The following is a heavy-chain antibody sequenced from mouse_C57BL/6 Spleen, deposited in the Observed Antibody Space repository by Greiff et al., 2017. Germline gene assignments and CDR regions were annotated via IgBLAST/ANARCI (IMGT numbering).Heavy chain of an antibody. D-gene: IGHD2-4*01. CDR2: IYPSDSET. Sequence: VQLQQSGAELVRPGSSVKLSCKASGYTFTSYWMDWVKQRPGQGLEWIGNIYPSDSETHYTQKFKDKATLTVDKSSSTAYMQLSSLTSEDSAVYYGARSGDYDEAWFAYWGQGTLVTVSA. J-gene: IGHJ3*01. V-gene: IGHV1-61*01. CDR3: ARSGDYDEAWFAY. CDR1: GYTFTSYW.